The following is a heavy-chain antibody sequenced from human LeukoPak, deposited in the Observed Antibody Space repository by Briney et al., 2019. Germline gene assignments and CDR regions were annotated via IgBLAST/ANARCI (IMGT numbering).Heavy chain of an antibody. Sequence: SETLSLTCAVYGGSFSGYYWSWIRQPPGKGLEWIGEINHSGRTNYNPSLTSRVSISVDTSKNQFSLELSSVTAADTAVYYCARGILVTVYAAFDYWGQGTLVTVSS. D-gene: IGHD2/OR15-2a*01. J-gene: IGHJ4*02. CDR3: ARGILVTVYAAFDY. V-gene: IGHV4-34*01. CDR2: INHSGRT. CDR1: GGSFSGYY.